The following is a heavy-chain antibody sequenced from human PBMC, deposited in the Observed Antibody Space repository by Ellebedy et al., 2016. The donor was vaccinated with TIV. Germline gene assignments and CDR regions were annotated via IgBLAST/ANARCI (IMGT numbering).Heavy chain of an antibody. CDR3: ARDFLRAPDGSESYNNWFDP. CDR2: IIPIFGTA. V-gene: IGHV1-69*13. Sequence: ASVKVSXKASGGTFGSYTISWVRQAPGQGLEWMGGIIPIFGTANYAQKFQDRVTITADESTRTAYMELSSLRSEDTAVYYCARDFLRAPDGSESYNNWFDPWGQGTLVTVSS. D-gene: IGHD3-10*01. CDR1: GGTFGSYT. J-gene: IGHJ5*02.